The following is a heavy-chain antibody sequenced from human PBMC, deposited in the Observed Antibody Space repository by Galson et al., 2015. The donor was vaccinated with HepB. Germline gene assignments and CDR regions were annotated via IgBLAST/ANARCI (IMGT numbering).Heavy chain of an antibody. V-gene: IGHV1-2*02. CDR3: ARGPSLRSAILWWSDY. CDR2: INPNSGGT. CDR1: GYTFTGYY. J-gene: IGHJ4*02. Sequence: SVKVSCKASGYTFTGYYMHWARQAPGQGLEWMGWINPNSGGTNYAQKFQDRVTMTRDTSISTAYMELSRLRSDDTAVYYCARGPSLRSAILWWSDYWSQGTLVTVSS. D-gene: IGHD2-21*01.